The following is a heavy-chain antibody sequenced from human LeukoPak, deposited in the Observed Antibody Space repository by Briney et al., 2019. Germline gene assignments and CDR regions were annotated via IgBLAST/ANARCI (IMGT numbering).Heavy chain of an antibody. Sequence: SETLSLTCTXSGGSISNYYWSWIRLPPGKGLERIGYIYYTGATYYNPSLKSRVTISLDTSKNQFSLKLSSVTAADAAVYYCARAGYSYGTGYYFDYWGQGALVTVSS. CDR3: ARAGYSYGTGYYFDY. D-gene: IGHD5-18*01. CDR2: IYYTGAT. V-gene: IGHV4-59*01. J-gene: IGHJ4*02. CDR1: GGSISNYY.